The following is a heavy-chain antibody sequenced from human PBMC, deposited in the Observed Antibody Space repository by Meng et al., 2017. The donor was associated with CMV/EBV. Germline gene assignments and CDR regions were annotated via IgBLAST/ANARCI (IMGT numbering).Heavy chain of an antibody. Sequence: QVHVGQSGAEGPKPGDAVRVSCQASGYTFTSYGISWVRQAPGQGLEWMGWISAYNGNTNYAQKLQGRVTMTTDTSTSTAYMELRSLRSDDTAVYYCATDILTHFDYWGQGTLVTVSS. J-gene: IGHJ4*02. CDR3: ATDILTHFDY. D-gene: IGHD3-9*01. V-gene: IGHV1-18*01. CDR1: GYTFTSYG. CDR2: ISAYNGNT.